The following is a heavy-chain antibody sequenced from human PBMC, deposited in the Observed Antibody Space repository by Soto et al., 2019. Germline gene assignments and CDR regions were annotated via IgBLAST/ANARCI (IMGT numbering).Heavy chain of an antibody. CDR1: GFTFSSFW. J-gene: IGHJ4*02. CDR2: INQDGSEK. D-gene: IGHD3-3*01. CDR3: ARDFGVQELDY. V-gene: IGHV3-7*01. Sequence: VSLRLPCAASGFTFSSFWITWVRQAPGKGLEWVANINQDGSEKHYVDSVKGRFTLSRDNAENSVYLQMNSLRADDTAVYYCARDFGVQELDYWGQGTLVTVSS.